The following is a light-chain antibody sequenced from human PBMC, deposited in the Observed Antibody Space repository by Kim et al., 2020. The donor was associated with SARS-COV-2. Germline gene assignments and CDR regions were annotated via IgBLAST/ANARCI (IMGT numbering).Light chain of an antibody. J-gene: IGLJ1*01. CDR2: DVS. CDR1: SSDVGYYKS. V-gene: IGLV2-14*04. Sequence: GQSITISCHGTSSDVGYYKSVSWCQQHPGKDPRLIIYDVSERASGVSNRFSGSQAGNTASLTISGLRAEDEADYYCSSHTTSSTYVFGSGTKVTVL. CDR3: SSHTTSSTYV.